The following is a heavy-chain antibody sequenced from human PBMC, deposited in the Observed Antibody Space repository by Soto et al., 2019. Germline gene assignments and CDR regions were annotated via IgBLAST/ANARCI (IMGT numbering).Heavy chain of an antibody. V-gene: IGHV1-18*01. CDR3: ARRDSITYYYYMDV. Sequence: GASVKVSCXASGYTFTSYGISWVRQAPGQGLEWMGWISAYNGNTNYAQKLQGRVTMTTDTSTSTAYMELRSLRSDDTAVYYCARRDSITYYYYMDVWGKGTTVTVSS. J-gene: IGHJ6*03. CDR2: ISAYNGNT. CDR1: GYTFTSYG.